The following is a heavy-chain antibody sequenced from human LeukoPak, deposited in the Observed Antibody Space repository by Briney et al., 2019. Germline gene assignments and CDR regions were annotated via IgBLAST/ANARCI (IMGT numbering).Heavy chain of an antibody. J-gene: IGHJ4*02. D-gene: IGHD3-22*01. CDR2: IYSGGST. CDR1: GFTVSSNY. CDR3: ARASYYYDDSGYYYDY. V-gene: IGHV3-53*04. Sequence: GGSLRLSCAASGFTVSSNYMNWVRQAPGKGLEWVSVIYSGGSTYYADSVKGRFTTSRHNPKNTLYLQMNSLSPEDTAVYYCARASYYYDDSGYYYDYWGQGTLVTVSS.